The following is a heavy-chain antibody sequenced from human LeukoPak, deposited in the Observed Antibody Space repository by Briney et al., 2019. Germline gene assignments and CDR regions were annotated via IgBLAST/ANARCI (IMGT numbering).Heavy chain of an antibody. J-gene: IGHJ4*02. CDR3: ARSRYSGSYHEYYFDY. D-gene: IGHD1-26*01. CDR2: IIPIFGTA. CDR1: GGTFSSYA. V-gene: IGHV1-69*13. Sequence: SVEVSCKASGGTFSSYAISWVRQAPGQGLEWMGGIIPIFGTANYAQKFQGRVTITADESTSTAYMELGSLRSEDTAVYYCARSRYSGSYHEYYFDYWGQGTLVTVSS.